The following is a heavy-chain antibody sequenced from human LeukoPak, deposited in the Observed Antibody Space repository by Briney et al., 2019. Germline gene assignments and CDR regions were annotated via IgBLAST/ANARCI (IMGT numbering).Heavy chain of an antibody. CDR1: GGSISSSSYY. Sequence: SETLSLTCSVSGGSISSSSYYWSWIRQPPGKGLEWIGYIYYSGGTDYNPSLKSRVTISVDTSKNQFSLKLRSVTAADTAVYYCARHVTISGPYDASDIWGQGTMVTVSP. CDR3: ARHVTISGPYDASDI. CDR2: IYYSGGT. J-gene: IGHJ3*02. D-gene: IGHD5-24*01. V-gene: IGHV4-61*05.